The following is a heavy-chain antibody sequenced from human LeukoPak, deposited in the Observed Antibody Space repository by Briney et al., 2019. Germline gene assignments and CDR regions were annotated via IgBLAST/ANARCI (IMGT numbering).Heavy chain of an antibody. D-gene: IGHD6-13*01. CDR3: VRDSRTAGGQKPYPNQLYNWFDP. V-gene: IGHV4-59*12. CDR2: IYYSGST. Sequence: SETLSLTCTVSGGSISSYYWSWIRQPPGKGLEWIGYIYYSGSTNYNPSLKSRVTISVDTSKNQFSLKLSSVTAADTAVYYCVRDSRTAGGQKPYPNQLYNWFDPWGQGTLVTVSS. J-gene: IGHJ5*02. CDR1: GGSISSYY.